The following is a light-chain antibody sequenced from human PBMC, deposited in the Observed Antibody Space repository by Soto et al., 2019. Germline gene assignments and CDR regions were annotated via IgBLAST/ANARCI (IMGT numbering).Light chain of an antibody. CDR3: QHYVSPPIT. CDR2: DVS. Sequence: EIVLTHSPGTLSLSPCERATLSCRASQSVSNNYLAWYQQKPGQAPRLLIYDVSNRATGIPARFSGSGSGTDFTLTISRLEPEDFAVYYCQHYVSPPITFGQGTRLEIK. CDR1: QSVSNNY. J-gene: IGKJ5*01. V-gene: IGKV3-20*01.